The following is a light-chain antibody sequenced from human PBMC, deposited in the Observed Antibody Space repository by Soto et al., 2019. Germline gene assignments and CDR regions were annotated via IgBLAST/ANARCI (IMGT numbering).Light chain of an antibody. Sequence: QSALTQPASVSGSPGQSITISCTGTSNDVGSYNLVSWYQQHPGKAPQLMIYEVNNRPSGVSNRFSGSKSGNTASLTISGLRAEDEADYYCSSYTTNSHVVFGGGTKLTVL. CDR3: SSYTTNSHVV. CDR1: SNDVGSYNL. J-gene: IGLJ2*01. CDR2: EVN. V-gene: IGLV2-14*02.